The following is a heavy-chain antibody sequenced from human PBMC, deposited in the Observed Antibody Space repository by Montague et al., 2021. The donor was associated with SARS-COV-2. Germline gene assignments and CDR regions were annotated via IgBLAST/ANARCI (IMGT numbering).Heavy chain of an antibody. CDR1: GGTLSSTSFY. V-gene: IGHV4-39*01. J-gene: IGHJ4*02. Sequence: SETLSLTCSVSGGTLSSTSFYWGWIRQPPGRGLEWIGTMHYSERPXYXXXXQXRVTISADRSKNRFSLNLGSVTASDTAVYYCVRHGPYYEISTGYFRPYYFDHWGQGSLDTVAS. D-gene: IGHD3-9*01. CDR2: MHYSERP. CDR3: VRHGPYYEISTGYFRPYYFDH.